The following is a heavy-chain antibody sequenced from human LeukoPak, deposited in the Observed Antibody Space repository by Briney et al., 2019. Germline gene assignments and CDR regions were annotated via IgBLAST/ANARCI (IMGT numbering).Heavy chain of an antibody. V-gene: IGHV4-30-4*01. D-gene: IGHD6-19*01. CDR2: IYYSGST. Sequence: PSQTLSLTCTVSGGSISSGDYYWSWIRQPPGTGLEWIGYIYYSGSTYYNPSLKSRVTISVDTSKNQFSLKLSSVTAADTAVYYCARQTYSSGWSPFDDWGQGTLVTVSS. CDR1: GGSISSGDYY. J-gene: IGHJ4*02. CDR3: ARQTYSSGWSPFDD.